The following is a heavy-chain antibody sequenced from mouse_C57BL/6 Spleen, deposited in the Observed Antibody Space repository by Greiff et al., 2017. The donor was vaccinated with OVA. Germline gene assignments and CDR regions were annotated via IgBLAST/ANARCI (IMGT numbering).Heavy chain of an antibody. Sequence: QVQLQESGAELVKPGSSLKLSCTASGYTFTSYWMDWVKQRPGQGLEWIGNIYPSDSETNYTPTFKDQATLTVDKSSSTYYKQLSSMTSEDAAVYCCARSGYGGRYDYWGQGTILTVSA. J-gene: IGHJ2*01. CDR2: IYPSDSET. D-gene: IGHD2-14*01. CDR3: ARSGYGGRYDY. CDR1: GYTFTSYW. V-gene: IGHV1-61*01.